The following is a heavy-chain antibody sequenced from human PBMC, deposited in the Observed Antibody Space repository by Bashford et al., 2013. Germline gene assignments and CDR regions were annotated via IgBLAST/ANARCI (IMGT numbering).Heavy chain of an antibody. J-gene: IGHJ4*02. Sequence: ETLSLTCTVSGGSISNYYWTWIRQSPGKGLEWIGYILYSVSTNYNPSLKSRVTISVDTSKNQLSLSLRSVTAADTAVYYCTRGPSMSRIDYWGQGTLVTVSS. V-gene: IGHV4-59*01. CDR3: TRGPSMSRIDY. CDR2: ILYSVST. D-gene: IGHD1-14*01. CDR1: GGSISNYY.